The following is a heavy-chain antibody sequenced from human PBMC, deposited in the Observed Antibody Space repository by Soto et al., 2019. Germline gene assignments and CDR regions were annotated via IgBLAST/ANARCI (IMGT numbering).Heavy chain of an antibody. Sequence: SETLSLTCTVSGGSINNYYWSWIRQPPGKGLEWIGYIYYSGTTNYNPSLKSRVAVSVDTSKNQFSLNLSSVTAADTAVYYCARDRIVAAANYYFAYWGQGTLVTVSS. D-gene: IGHD2-2*01. V-gene: IGHV4-59*01. CDR2: IYYSGTT. J-gene: IGHJ4*02. CDR1: GGSINNYY. CDR3: ARDRIVAAANYYFAY.